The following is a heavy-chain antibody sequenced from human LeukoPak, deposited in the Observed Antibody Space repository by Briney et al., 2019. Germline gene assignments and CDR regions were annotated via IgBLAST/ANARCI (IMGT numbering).Heavy chain of an antibody. Sequence: GGSLRLSCAASGFTFSSYAMSWVRQAPGKGLEWVSYISSSSSTIYYADSVKGRFTISRDNAKNSLYLQMNSLRAEDTAVYYCASPPGVWGKGTTVTVSS. CDR1: GFTFSSYA. CDR2: ISSSSSTI. CDR3: ASPPGV. J-gene: IGHJ6*04. V-gene: IGHV3-48*04.